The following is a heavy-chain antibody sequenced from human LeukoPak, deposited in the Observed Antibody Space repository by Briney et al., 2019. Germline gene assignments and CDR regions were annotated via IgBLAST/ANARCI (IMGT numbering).Heavy chain of an antibody. CDR3: AAPRTGIVGATIGY. CDR1: GFTFSSYW. CDR2: INSDGSST. V-gene: IGHV3-74*01. D-gene: IGHD1-26*01. Sequence: GGSLRLSCAASGFTFSSYWMHWVRQAPGTGLVWVSRINSDGSSTSYADSVKGRFTISRDNAKNTLYLQMNSLRAEDTAVYYCAAPRTGIVGATIGYWGQGTLVTVSS. J-gene: IGHJ4*02.